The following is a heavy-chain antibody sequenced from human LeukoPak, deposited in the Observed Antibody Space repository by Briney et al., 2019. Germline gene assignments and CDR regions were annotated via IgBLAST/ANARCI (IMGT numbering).Heavy chain of an antibody. J-gene: IGHJ6*03. CDR2: IYYSGST. CDR1: GGSISSSSYY. Sequence: SETLSLTCTVSGGSISSSSYYWGWIRQPPGKGLEWMGSIYYSGSTYYNPSLKSRVTISVDTSKNQFSLKLSSVTAADTAVYYCARRSNDYDFWSGPRGGYYYYMDVWGKGTTVTVSS. D-gene: IGHD3-3*01. V-gene: IGHV4-39*01. CDR3: ARRSNDYDFWSGPRGGYYYYMDV.